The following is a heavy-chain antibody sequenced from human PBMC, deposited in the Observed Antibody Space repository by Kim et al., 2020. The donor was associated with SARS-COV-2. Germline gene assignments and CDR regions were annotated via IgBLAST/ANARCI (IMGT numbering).Heavy chain of an antibody. D-gene: IGHD3-9*01. CDR3: ARGLVYWYFDL. Sequence: GGSLRLSCAASGFTFSSYAMHGVRQAPGKGLEWVAVISYDGRNKYYADSVKCRFTISRDNSKNTMYLQRNSMSAEDTAVYYCARGLVYWYFDLWDRGTLVTVSS. V-gene: IGHV3-30*04. CDR1: GFTFSSYA. CDR2: ISYDGRNK. J-gene: IGHJ2*01.